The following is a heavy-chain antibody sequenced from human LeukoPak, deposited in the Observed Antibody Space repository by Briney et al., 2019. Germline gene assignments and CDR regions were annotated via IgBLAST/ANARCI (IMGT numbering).Heavy chain of an antibody. CDR2: INHSGST. V-gene: IGHV4-34*01. Sequence: SETLSLTCAVYGGSFSGYYWSWIRQPPGKGLEWIGEINHSGSTNYNPSLKSRVTISVDTSKNQFSLKLSSVTAADTAVYYCVRGSVGRLVIIAAFDYWGQGTLVTVPS. CDR3: VRGSVGRLVIIAAFDY. CDR1: GGSFSGYY. J-gene: IGHJ4*02. D-gene: IGHD3-9*01.